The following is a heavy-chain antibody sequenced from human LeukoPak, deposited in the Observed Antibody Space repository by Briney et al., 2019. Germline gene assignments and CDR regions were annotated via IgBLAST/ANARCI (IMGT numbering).Heavy chain of an antibody. D-gene: IGHD6-19*01. Sequence: GSSVKVSCKASGGTFSSYTISWVRQAPGQGLEWMGRIIPIFGTANYAQKFQGRVTITTDESTSTAYMELSSLRSEDTAVYYCARSRYSSGWYGDYWGQGTLVTVSS. V-gene: IGHV1-69*05. CDR2: IIPIFGTA. J-gene: IGHJ4*02. CDR3: ARSRYSSGWYGDY. CDR1: GGTFSSYT.